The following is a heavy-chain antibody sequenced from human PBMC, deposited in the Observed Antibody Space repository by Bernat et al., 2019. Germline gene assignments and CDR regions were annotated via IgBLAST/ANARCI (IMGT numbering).Heavy chain of an antibody. J-gene: IGHJ4*02. CDR2: IYSGGST. CDR1: GFTVSSNY. V-gene: IGHV3-66*01. Sequence: EVQLVESGGGLVQPGGSLRLSCAASGFTVSSNYMSWVRQAPGKGLEWVSVIYSGGSTYYADSVKGRFTISRDNSKNTLYLQMNSLRAEDTAVYYCASPSRGYYDAFDYWGQGTLVTVSS. D-gene: IGHD3-22*01. CDR3: ASPSRGYYDAFDY.